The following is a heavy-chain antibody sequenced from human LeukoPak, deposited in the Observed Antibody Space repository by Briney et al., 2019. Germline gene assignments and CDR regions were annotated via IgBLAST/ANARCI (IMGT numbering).Heavy chain of an antibody. Sequence: GGSLRLSCTASGFNFGDYAMSWVRQAPGKGLEWIGFIASKAYGGTTEYAASVKGRFTISRDDSKGVVYLQMRSLKTEDTAVYYCTREVGWQRMVREGAFDVWGQGTVVTVSS. CDR3: TREVGWQRMVREGAFDV. D-gene: IGHD6-19*01. CDR1: GFNFGDYA. J-gene: IGHJ3*01. V-gene: IGHV3-49*04. CDR2: IASKAYGGTT.